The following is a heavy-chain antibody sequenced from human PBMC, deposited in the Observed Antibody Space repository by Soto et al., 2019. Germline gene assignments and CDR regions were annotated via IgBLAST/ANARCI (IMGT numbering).Heavy chain of an antibody. CDR3: ARVDDSSSWYWAFDY. CDR2: IWYDGSNK. Sequence: QVQLVESGGGVVQPGRSLRLSCAASGFTFSSYGMHWVRQAPGKGLEWVAVIWYDGSNKYYADSVKGRFTTSRDNSKNTLYLQMNSLRAEDTAVYYCARVDDSSSWYWAFDYWGQGNLVTVSS. J-gene: IGHJ4*02. CDR1: GFTFSSYG. V-gene: IGHV3-33*01. D-gene: IGHD6-13*01.